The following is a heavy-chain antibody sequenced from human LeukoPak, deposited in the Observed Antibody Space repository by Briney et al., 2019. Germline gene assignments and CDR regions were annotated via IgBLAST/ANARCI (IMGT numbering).Heavy chain of an antibody. V-gene: IGHV3-7*01. CDR1: GFTFSSYW. Sequence: GGSLRLSCAASGFTFSSYWMSWVRQAPGKGLEWGANIKQDGSEKYYVDSVKGRFTISRDNAKNSLYLQMNSLRAEDTAVYYCARDRGSSPRYYYYMDVWGKGTTVTVSS. J-gene: IGHJ6*03. CDR3: ARDRGSSPRYYYYMDV. D-gene: IGHD6-13*01. CDR2: IKQDGSEK.